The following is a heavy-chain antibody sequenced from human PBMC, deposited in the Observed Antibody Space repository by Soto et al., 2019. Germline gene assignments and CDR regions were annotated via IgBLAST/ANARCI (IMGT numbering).Heavy chain of an antibody. CDR2: IWYDGSNK. CDR3: AKFPEPLYDFWSGYYTGENYYYYGMDV. V-gene: IGHV3-30*02. Sequence: PGGSLRLSCAASGFTFSSYGMHWVRQAPGKGLEWVAVIWYDGSNKYYADSVKGRFTISRDNSKNTLYLQMNSLRAEDTAVYYCAKFPEPLYDFWSGYYTGENYYYYGMDVWGQGTTVTVSS. D-gene: IGHD3-3*01. CDR1: GFTFSSYG. J-gene: IGHJ6*02.